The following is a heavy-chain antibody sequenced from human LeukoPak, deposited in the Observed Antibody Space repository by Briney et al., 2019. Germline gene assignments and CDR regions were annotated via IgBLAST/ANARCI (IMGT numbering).Heavy chain of an antibody. D-gene: IGHD6-13*01. CDR1: GGSISSSTYY. CDR2: IYYSGST. J-gene: IGHJ4*02. V-gene: IGHV4-39*01. Sequence: ASETLSLTCTVPGGSISSSTYYWGWIRQPPGKGLEWIGSIYYSGSTYYNPSLKSRVTISVDTSKNQFSLSSVTAADTAVYYCARHSRGPAAGPAFDYWGQGTLVTVSS. CDR3: ARHSRGPAAGPAFDY.